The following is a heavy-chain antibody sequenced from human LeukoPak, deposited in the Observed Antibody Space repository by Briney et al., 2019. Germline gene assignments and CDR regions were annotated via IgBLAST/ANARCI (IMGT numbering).Heavy chain of an antibody. CDR3: AREIGYGDYAYYYGMDV. J-gene: IGHJ6*02. D-gene: IGHD4-17*01. CDR2: IYPSGGST. Sequence: ASVMVSCKASVYTLTTHYIHWVRQAPGQGLEWMGIIYPSGGSTTYAQKFQDRVTMTRDTSTSTVYMELSSLRSDDTAVYYCAREIGYGDYAYYYGMDVWGQGTTVTVSS. V-gene: IGHV1-46*01. CDR1: VYTLTTHY.